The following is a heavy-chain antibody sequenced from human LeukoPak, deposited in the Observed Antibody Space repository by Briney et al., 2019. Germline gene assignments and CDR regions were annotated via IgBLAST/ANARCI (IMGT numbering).Heavy chain of an antibody. V-gene: IGHV5-51*01. D-gene: IGHD6-13*01. CDR3: ARHLIHDDSSSWYGYYYYYMDV. Sequence: GESLKISCKGSGYSFTSYWIGWVRQMPGKGLEWMGIIYPGDSDTRYSPSFQGQVTISADKSISTAYLQWSSLKASDTAMYYCARHLIHDDSSSWYGYYYYYMDVWGKGTTVTVSS. CDR1: GYSFTSYW. CDR2: IYPGDSDT. J-gene: IGHJ6*03.